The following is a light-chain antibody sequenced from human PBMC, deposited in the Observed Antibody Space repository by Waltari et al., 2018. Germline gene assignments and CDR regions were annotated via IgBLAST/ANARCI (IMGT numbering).Light chain of an antibody. J-gene: IGKJ4*01. CDR3: QQYYSDPLT. CDR2: AAS. Sequence: AIGLPQFPSSFLASTGDRVTLTCRASQHVSGYLAWYQQKPGQAPRLLIYAASTLQTGVPSRFSGSGSGTDFTLIISCLQAEDFAIYFCQQYYSDPLTFGGGTKVEIK. CDR1: QHVSGY. V-gene: IGKV1-8*01.